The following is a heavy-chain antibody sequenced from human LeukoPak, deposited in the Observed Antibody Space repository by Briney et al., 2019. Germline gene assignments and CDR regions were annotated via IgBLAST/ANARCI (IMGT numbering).Heavy chain of an antibody. V-gene: IGHV3-33*01. CDR1: GFTFSRYG. J-gene: IGHJ6*02. CDR3: ARAQLVVPAAINYYGMDV. D-gene: IGHD2-2*01. Sequence: GGSLRLSCAASGFTFSRYGMHWVRQAPGKGLEWVAVIWYDGSNKYYADSVKGRFTISRDNSKNTLYLQMNSLRAEDTAVYYCARAQLVVPAAINYYGMDVWGRGTTVTVSS. CDR2: IWYDGSNK.